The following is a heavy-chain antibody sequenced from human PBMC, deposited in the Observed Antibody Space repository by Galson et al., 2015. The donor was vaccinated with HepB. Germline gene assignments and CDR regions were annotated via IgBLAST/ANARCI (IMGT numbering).Heavy chain of an antibody. CDR1: GFSLSNHN. CDR3: ARVKYTTDFDS. D-gene: IGHD1-1*01. V-gene: IGHV3-21*06. Sequence: SLRLSCAVSGFSLSNHNMNWVRQAPGKGLEWVSSISSHSSYIYYGDSVQGRFTISRDNAKNSLYLQMTRLRVEDTAIYYCARVKYTTDFDSWGQGTLVTVSA. CDR2: ISSHSSYI. J-gene: IGHJ4*02.